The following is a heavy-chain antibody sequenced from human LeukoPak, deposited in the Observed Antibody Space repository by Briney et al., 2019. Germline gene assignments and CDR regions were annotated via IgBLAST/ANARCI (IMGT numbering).Heavy chain of an antibody. Sequence: GASVKVSCKASGYSFTSYYMHWVRQAPGQGLAWMGFFNPNGDSTTYAQKFQGRVTMTRDTSTSTVYMELSSLRSEDTAVYYCARCSPYNYDSSVGIDGFDIWGQGTMVTVSS. CDR3: ARCSPYNYDSSVGIDGFDI. CDR1: GYSFTSYY. CDR2: FNPNGDST. D-gene: IGHD3-22*01. J-gene: IGHJ3*02. V-gene: IGHV1-46*01.